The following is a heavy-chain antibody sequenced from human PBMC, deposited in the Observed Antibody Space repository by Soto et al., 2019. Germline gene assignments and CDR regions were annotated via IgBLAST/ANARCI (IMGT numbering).Heavy chain of an antibody. CDR3: ARRAMGGYSGYDYNWFDP. CDR1: GFTFSSYS. V-gene: IGHV3-48*01. Sequence: GGSLRLSCAASGFTFSSYSMNWVRQAPGKGLEWVSYISSSSSTIYYADSVKGRFTISRDNAKNSLYLQMNSLRAEDTAVYYCARRAMGGYSGYDYNWFDPWGQGTLVTVSS. D-gene: IGHD5-12*01. J-gene: IGHJ5*02. CDR2: ISSSSSTI.